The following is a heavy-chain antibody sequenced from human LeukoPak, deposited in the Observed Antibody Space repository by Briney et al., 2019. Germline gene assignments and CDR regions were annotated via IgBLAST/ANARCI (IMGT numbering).Heavy chain of an antibody. CDR3: ARHKSRYSFRYYYYMDV. V-gene: IGHV4-34*01. CDR2: INHSGST. Sequence: PSETLSLTCAVYGGSFSGYYWSWIRQPPGKGLEWIGEINHSGSTNYNPSLKSRVTISVDTSKNQFSLKLSSATAADTAVYYCARHKSRYSFRYYYYMDVWGKGTTVTISS. J-gene: IGHJ6*03. D-gene: IGHD5-18*01. CDR1: GGSFSGYY.